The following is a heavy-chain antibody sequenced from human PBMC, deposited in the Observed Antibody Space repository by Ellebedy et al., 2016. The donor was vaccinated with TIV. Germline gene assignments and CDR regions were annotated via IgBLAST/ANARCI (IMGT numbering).Heavy chain of an antibody. CDR3: AREEVAAYFDY. Sequence: GESLKISXAASGFTFSTYPMHWVRQAPGKGLEWVALISYDGRKEYYADSVKGRFSISRDNSKNTLYLQMNSLRAEDTAVYYCAREEVAAYFDYWGQGTLVTVSS. J-gene: IGHJ4*02. V-gene: IGHV3-30*04. CDR1: GFTFSTYP. D-gene: IGHD2-15*01. CDR2: ISYDGRKE.